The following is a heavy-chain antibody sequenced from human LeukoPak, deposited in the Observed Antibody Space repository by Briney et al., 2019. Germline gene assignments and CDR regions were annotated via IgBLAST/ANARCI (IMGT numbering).Heavy chain of an antibody. CDR3: AKDRQQRGRNWFDP. CDR2: INHSGST. J-gene: IGHJ5*02. D-gene: IGHD6-13*01. V-gene: IGHV4-34*01. CDR1: GGSFSGYY. Sequence: PSVTLSLTCAVYGGSFSGYYWSWIRQPPGKGREWIGEINHSGSTNYNPSLKSRVTISVDTSKNQFSLKLSSVTAADTAVYYCAKDRQQRGRNWFDPWGRGTLVTVSS.